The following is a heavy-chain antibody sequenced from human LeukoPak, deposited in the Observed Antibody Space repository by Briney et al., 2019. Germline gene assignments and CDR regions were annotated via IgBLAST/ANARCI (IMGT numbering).Heavy chain of an antibody. D-gene: IGHD6-19*01. J-gene: IGHJ5*02. CDR1: GYTFTGYY. V-gene: IGHV1-2*04. Sequence: ASVKVSCKASGYTFTGYYMHWVRQAPGQGLEWMGWINPNSGGTNYAQKFQGWVTMTRDTSISTAYMELSRLRSDDTAVYYCARMAVAGTGWFDPWGQGTLVTVSS. CDR2: INPNSGGT. CDR3: ARMAVAGTGWFDP.